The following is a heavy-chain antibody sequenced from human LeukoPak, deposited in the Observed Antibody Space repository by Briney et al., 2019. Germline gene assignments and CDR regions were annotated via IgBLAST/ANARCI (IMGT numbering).Heavy chain of an antibody. D-gene: IGHD3-10*01. J-gene: IGHJ4*02. CDR2: ISHHGTT. Sequence: PSETLSLTCAVYGESFSGYYWSWIRQPPGKGLEWIGTISHHGTTKYNPSLKSRVTITVDTSKNQFSLKLTSVTAADTAVYYCARHQTNSYGPGTPFDYWGQGTLVSVSS. CDR1: GESFSGYY. CDR3: ARHQTNSYGPGTPFDY. V-gene: IGHV4-34*01.